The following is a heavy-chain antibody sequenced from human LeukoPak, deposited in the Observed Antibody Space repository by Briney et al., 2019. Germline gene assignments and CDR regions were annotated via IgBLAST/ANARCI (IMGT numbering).Heavy chain of an antibody. CDR2: IYHSGST. CDR3: ARVSSGWYLYFDY. CDR1: GGSISSGGYS. Sequence: KPSETLSLTCTVSGGSISSGGYSWSWIRQPPGKGLEWIGYIYHSGSTYYNPSLKSRVTISVDRSKNQFSLKLSSVTAADTAVYYCARVSSGWYLYFDYWGQGTLVTVSS. V-gene: IGHV4-30-2*01. J-gene: IGHJ4*02. D-gene: IGHD6-19*01.